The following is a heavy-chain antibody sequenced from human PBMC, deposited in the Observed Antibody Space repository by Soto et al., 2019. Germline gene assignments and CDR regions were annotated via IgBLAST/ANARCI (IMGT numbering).Heavy chain of an antibody. CDR3: ARDKYSGSYGFDY. D-gene: IGHD1-26*01. J-gene: IGHJ4*02. CDR2: IWYDGSNK. V-gene: IGHV3-33*01. Sequence: VAVIWYDGSNKYYADSVKGRFTISRDNSKNTLYLQMNSLRAEDTAVYYCARDKYSGSYGFDYWGQGTLVTVSS.